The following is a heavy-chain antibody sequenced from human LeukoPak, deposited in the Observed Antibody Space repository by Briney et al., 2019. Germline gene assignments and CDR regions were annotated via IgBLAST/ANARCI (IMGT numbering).Heavy chain of an antibody. CDR3: ATNPKGSGNLDY. CDR2: ISSSSSYI. CDR1: GFTFSSYS. V-gene: IGHV3-21*01. Sequence: PGGSLRLSCAASGFTFSSYSMNWVRQAPGKGLEWVSSISSSSSYIYYADSVKGRFTISRDNAKNSLYLQMNSLRVEDTAVYYCATNPKGSGNLDYWGQGTLVTVSS. D-gene: IGHD3-10*01. J-gene: IGHJ4*02.